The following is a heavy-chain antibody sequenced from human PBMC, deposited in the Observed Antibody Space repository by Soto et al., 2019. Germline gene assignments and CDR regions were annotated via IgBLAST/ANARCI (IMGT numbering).Heavy chain of an antibody. CDR3: ASNSYGYTFYDY. Sequence: TLSLTCTVSGGSISSGDYYWSWIRQPPGKGLEWIGYIYYSGSTYYNPSLKSRVTISVDTSKNQFSLKLSSVTAADTAVYYCASNSYGYTFYDYWDQGTLVTVSS. J-gene: IGHJ4*02. V-gene: IGHV4-30-4*01. D-gene: IGHD5-18*01. CDR1: GGSISSGDYY. CDR2: IYYSGST.